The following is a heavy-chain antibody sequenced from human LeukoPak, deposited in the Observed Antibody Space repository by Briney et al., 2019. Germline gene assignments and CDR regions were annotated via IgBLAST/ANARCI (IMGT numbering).Heavy chain of an antibody. CDR3: AVGHYYHSSGYLFDY. V-gene: IGHV4-30-4*01. CDR2: IYYSGST. Sequence: SQTLSLTCTVSGGSISTGDYYWSWIRQPPGKGLEWIGYIYYSGSTYFNPSLKSRVTISVDTSKNQFSLKLSSVPAADTAVYYCAVGHYYHSSGYLFDYWGQGTLVTVSS. CDR1: GGSISTGDYY. D-gene: IGHD3-22*01. J-gene: IGHJ4*02.